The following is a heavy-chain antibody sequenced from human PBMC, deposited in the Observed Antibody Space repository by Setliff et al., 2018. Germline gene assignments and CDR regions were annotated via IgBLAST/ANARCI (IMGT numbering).Heavy chain of an antibody. CDR1: GYSFSEFY. CDR3: AIDYGPTGTPYH. CDR2: IDPRDDFT. Sequence: GASVKVSCKASGYSFSEFYMHWVRQVPGEGLEALGRIDPRDDFTVYAERFKDRLTITADTSTDTSYMEMSSLRFEDTAVYYCAIDYGPTGTPYHWGQGTPVTVSS. V-gene: IGHV1-69-2*01. D-gene: IGHD1-1*01. J-gene: IGHJ5*02.